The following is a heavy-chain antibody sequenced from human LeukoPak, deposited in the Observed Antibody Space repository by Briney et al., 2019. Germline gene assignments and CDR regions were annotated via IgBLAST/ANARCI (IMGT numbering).Heavy chain of an antibody. V-gene: IGHV3-23*01. CDR1: GFSFSSYG. CDR3: AKIQGYFDY. Sequence: GGSLRLSCAASGFSFSSYGMSWVRQAPGKGLVWVSAISGSGDRTYYADSVKGRFTISRDNPRNTLYLQLNSLRAEDTAVYYCAKIQGYFDYWGQGTLVTVSS. J-gene: IGHJ4*02. CDR2: ISGSGDRT.